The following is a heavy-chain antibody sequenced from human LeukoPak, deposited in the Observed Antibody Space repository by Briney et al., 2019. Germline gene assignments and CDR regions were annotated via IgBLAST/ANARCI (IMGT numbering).Heavy chain of an antibody. Sequence: SQTLSLTCTVSSDSIRSDSYSCGWLREPPGKGLDGIASTYYSGSTYYNSSPKSRFTITMDAANNQFSLTLSSVTAPPTTMYYCAGLRYRHGYEDYWGQGTLVTVSS. V-gene: IGHV4-39*01. CDR2: TYYSGST. D-gene: IGHD5-18*01. CDR3: AGLRYRHGYEDY. J-gene: IGHJ4*02. CDR1: SDSIRSDSYS.